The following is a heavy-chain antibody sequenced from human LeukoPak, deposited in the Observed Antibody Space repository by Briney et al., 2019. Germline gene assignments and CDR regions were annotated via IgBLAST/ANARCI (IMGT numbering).Heavy chain of an antibody. D-gene: IGHD6-19*01. J-gene: IGHJ4*02. CDR2: IKQDGSDK. CDR1: GFTFSNYW. CDR3: AKGLGWYPYFDY. V-gene: IGHV3-7*05. Sequence: GGSLRLSCAASGFTFSNYWMDWVRQAPGKGLEWVAMIKQDGSDKYYVDSVKGRFTVSRDNSKNTLYLQINTLRAEDTAVYYCAKGLGWYPYFDYWGRGTLVTVSS.